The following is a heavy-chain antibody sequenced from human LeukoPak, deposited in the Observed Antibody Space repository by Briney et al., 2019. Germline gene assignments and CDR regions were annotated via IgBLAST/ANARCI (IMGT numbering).Heavy chain of an antibody. CDR3: ARGSGYNYGFPDY. V-gene: IGHV3-53*01. D-gene: IGHD5-18*01. CDR1: GFTVNNNY. CDR2: IYSGDIT. Sequence: GGSLRLSCAASGFTVNNNYMSWVRRAPGKGLEWVSVIYSGDITYYADSVKGRFTISRDNSKNTLYLQMNSLRAEDTAVYYCARGSGYNYGFPDYWGQGTLVTVSS. J-gene: IGHJ4*02.